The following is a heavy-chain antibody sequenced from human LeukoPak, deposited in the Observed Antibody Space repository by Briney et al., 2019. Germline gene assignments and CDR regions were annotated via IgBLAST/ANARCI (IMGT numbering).Heavy chain of an antibody. Sequence: SETLSLTCTVSGGSISSYYWSWIRQPPGKGLEWIGYIYYSGSTNYNPSLKSRVTISVDTSKNQFSLKLSSVTAADTAVYYCARESGGYTLGYWGQGTLVTVSS. D-gene: IGHD2-15*01. CDR3: ARESGGYTLGY. V-gene: IGHV4-59*01. CDR1: GGSISSYY. CDR2: IYYSGST. J-gene: IGHJ4*02.